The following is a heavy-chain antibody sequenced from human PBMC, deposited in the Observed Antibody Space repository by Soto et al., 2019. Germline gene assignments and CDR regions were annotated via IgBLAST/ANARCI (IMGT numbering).Heavy chain of an antibody. Sequence: QLQLQESDSRLVKPSQTLSLTCAVSGGSIGSGGYSWNWIRQPPGKGLEWIGFIYNSGSTSYNPSRKSRLTLTVDTPKIQFSLQLATVTPADTAVYYCARGSLGMEYFDNWGQGTQVTASS. CDR3: ARGSLGMEYFDN. J-gene: IGHJ4*02. D-gene: IGHD7-27*01. V-gene: IGHV4-30-2*01. CDR2: IYNSGST. CDR1: GGSIGSGGYS.